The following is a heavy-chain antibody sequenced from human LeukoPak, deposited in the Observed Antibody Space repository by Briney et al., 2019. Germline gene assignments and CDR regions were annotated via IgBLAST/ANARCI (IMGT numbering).Heavy chain of an antibody. V-gene: IGHV1-69*13. CDR3: ARATMVRGFDP. CDR1: GGAFSSFA. Sequence: SVKVSCKASGGAFSSFAINWVRQTPGQGLEWMGGIIPIFVTPTYAQKFQGRITITADESTSTAYMELSSLRSEDSAVYYCARATMVRGFDPWGQGTLVTVSS. J-gene: IGHJ5*02. CDR2: IIPIFVTP. D-gene: IGHD3-10*01.